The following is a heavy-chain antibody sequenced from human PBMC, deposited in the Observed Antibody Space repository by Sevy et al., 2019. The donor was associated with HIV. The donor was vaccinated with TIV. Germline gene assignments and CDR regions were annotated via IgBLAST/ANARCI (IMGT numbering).Heavy chain of an antibody. J-gene: IGHJ4*02. CDR3: ARDVPAAITVAGYYFDY. V-gene: IGHV1-18*01. Sequence: ASVKVSCKASGYTCTSYGISWVRLAPRQGLEWMGWISAYNGNTNYAQKLQGRVTMTTDTSTSTAYMELRSLRSDDTAVYYCARDVPAAITVAGYYFDYWGQGTLVTVSS. D-gene: IGHD2-2*01. CDR2: ISAYNGNT. CDR1: GYTCTSYG.